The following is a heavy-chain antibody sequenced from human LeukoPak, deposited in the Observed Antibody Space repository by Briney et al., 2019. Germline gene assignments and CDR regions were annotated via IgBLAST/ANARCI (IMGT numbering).Heavy chain of an antibody. V-gene: IGHV3-21*05. CDR2: ISSTSADI. J-gene: IGHJ4*02. CDR1: GFIFSNHG. Sequence: GGSLRLSCTASGFIFSNHGMNWVRQAPGKGLEWISYISSTSADIYYVDSVKGRFTISRDNAKNSLYLQMNSLRAEDTAVYYCSRGAYSYGPPPYFDYWGQGTLVTVSS. CDR3: SRGAYSYGPPPYFDY. D-gene: IGHD5-18*01.